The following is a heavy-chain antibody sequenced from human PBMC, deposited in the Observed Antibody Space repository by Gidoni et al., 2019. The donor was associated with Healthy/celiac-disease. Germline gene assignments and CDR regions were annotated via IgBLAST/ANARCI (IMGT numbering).Heavy chain of an antibody. V-gene: IGHV3-23*01. J-gene: IGHJ6*02. CDR3: AKGDSGSYYYYYYYGMDV. Sequence: EVQLLASGGGLVQPGGSLRLSCAASGFTFSSYAMSWVRQAPGKGLEWVSAISGSGGSTYYADSVKGRFTISRGNSKNTLYLQMNSLRAEDTAVYYCAKGDSGSYYYYYYYGMDVWGQGTTVTVSS. CDR2: ISGSGGST. D-gene: IGHD1-26*01. CDR1: GFTFSSYA.